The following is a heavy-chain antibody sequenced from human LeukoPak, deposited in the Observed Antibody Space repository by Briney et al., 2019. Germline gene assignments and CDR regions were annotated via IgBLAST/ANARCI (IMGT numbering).Heavy chain of an antibody. J-gene: IGHJ4*02. CDR1: GGSVSSHD. D-gene: IGHD3-22*01. V-gene: IGHV4-59*02. Sequence: PSETLSLTCTVSGGSVSSHDWTWIRQSPEKGLEWMGYIVHSGNTNYNPSLKSRVSMSLETSKNQIALSLSAVTAADTAVYYCARANYYDSSGYYFDYWGQGTLVTVSS. CDR2: IVHSGNT. CDR3: ARANYYDSSGYYFDY.